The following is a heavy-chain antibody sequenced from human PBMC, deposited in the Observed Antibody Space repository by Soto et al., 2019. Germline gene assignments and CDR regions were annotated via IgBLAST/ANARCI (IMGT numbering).Heavy chain of an antibody. D-gene: IGHD3-22*01. CDR1: GGTFSRYA. V-gene: IGHV1-69*01. Sequence: QGQLVQSGAEVKKPGSSVTVSCKASGGTFSRYAIAWLRQAPGQGLAWMGGIIPLFGTAKHGQKFQGRITITAHESTRTAYMELRRRRSEDTAVYYCARGVHDDSSGYYYCYWGQGTLVTVSS. J-gene: IGHJ4*02. CDR2: IIPLFGTA. CDR3: ARGVHDDSSGYYYCY.